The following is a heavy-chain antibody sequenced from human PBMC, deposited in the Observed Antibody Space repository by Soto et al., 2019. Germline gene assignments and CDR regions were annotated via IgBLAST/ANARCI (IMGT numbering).Heavy chain of an antibody. CDR1: GFTVSSNY. Sequence: PWWSLILSCAASGFTVSSNYMSWVRQAPGKGLEWVSVIYSGGSTYYADSVKGRFTISRDNSKNTLYLQMNSLRAEDTAVYYGARGVEMGAGHCSGMDVWGHGTSVTVSS. D-gene: IGHD1-26*01. V-gene: IGHV3-53*01. CDR3: ARGVEMGAGHCSGMDV. CDR2: IYSGGST. J-gene: IGHJ6*02.